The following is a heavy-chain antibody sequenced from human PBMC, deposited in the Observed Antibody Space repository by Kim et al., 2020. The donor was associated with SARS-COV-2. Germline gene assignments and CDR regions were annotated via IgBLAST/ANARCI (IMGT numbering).Heavy chain of an antibody. J-gene: IGHJ6*02. CDR3: ATSLAVAGEYYYYYGMDV. V-gene: IGHV5-51*01. CDR1: GYSFTSYW. CDR2: IYPGDSDT. Sequence: GESLKISCKGSGYSFTSYWIGWVRQMPGKGLEWMGIIYPGDSDTRYSPSFQGQVTISADKSISTAYLQWSSLKASDTAMYYCATSLAVAGEYYYYYGMDVWGQGTTVPVSS. D-gene: IGHD6-19*01.